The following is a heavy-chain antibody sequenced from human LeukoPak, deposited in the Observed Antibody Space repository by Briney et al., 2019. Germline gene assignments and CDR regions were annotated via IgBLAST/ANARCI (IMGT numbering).Heavy chain of an antibody. D-gene: IGHD4-17*01. V-gene: IGHV4-30-4*08. CDR1: RGSISSGDYY. J-gene: IGHJ3*02. CDR3: AREFLRVNAFDI. Sequence: PSETLSLTCTVSRGSISSGDYYWRWIRQPPGKGLEWIGYIYYSGSTYYKPSLKSRISMSVDMSKTQFSLKLSSVIAADTAVYFCAREFLRVNAFDIWGQGTMVTVSS. CDR2: IYYSGST.